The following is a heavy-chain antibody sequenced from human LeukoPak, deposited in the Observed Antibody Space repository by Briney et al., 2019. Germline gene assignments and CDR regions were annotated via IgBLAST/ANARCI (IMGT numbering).Heavy chain of an antibody. J-gene: IGHJ4*02. CDR1: GFTFGSYW. D-gene: IGHD6-6*01. CDR2: IKQDGSEK. Sequence: GGSLRLSCAASGFTFGSYWMSWLRQAPGKGLEWVANIKQDGSEKYYVDSVKGRFTISRDNAENSLSLQMNSLRAEDTAVYYCASAGGDSRSPLPFYYWGQGTLVTVSP. V-gene: IGHV3-7*03. CDR3: ASAGGDSRSPLPFYY.